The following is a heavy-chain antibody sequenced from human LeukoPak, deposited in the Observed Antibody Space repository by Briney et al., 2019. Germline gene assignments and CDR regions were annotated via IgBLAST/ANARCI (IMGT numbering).Heavy chain of an antibody. CDR3: ARPHSLGGSFYVFDY. D-gene: IGHD1-26*01. J-gene: IGHJ4*02. Sequence: ASVRVSCKASGYSFVVYYVHWWRQAPGQGLEWVGWVSTYNGNTDYAQRVQGRVAMTTDTSTNTAYMDLRSLRPDDTAVYYCARPHSLGGSFYVFDYWGQGTLITVSS. CDR2: VSTYNGNT. V-gene: IGHV1-18*04. CDR1: GYSFVVYY.